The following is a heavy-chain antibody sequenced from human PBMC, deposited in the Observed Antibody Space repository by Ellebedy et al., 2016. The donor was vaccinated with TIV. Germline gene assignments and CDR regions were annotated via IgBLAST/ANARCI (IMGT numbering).Heavy chain of an antibody. D-gene: IGHD5-18*01. CDR2: IYYSGTT. V-gene: IGHV4-59*08. Sequence: MPSETLSLTCTVSGGSLTNHFWSWIRQPPGKGLEWIASIYYSGTTNYNPSLKSRVTISVDTSKNQISLTLMSSVSAADTAVYYCARHEGYSLSAMDVWGQGTTVTVSS. J-gene: IGHJ6*02. CDR1: GGSLTNHF. CDR3: ARHEGYSLSAMDV.